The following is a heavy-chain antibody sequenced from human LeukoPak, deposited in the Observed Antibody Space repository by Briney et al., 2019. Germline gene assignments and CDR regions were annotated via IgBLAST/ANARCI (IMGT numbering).Heavy chain of an antibody. D-gene: IGHD3-10*01. Sequence: PSETLSLTCTVSGGSISSSSYYWGWIRQPPGKGLEWIGSIYYSGSTYYNPSLKSRVTISVDTSKNQFSLKLSSVTAADTAVYYCARAPRFNYYGSGSHPSEGWFDPWGQGTLVTVSS. CDR3: ARAPRFNYYGSGSHPSEGWFDP. V-gene: IGHV4-39*07. CDR2: IYYSGST. J-gene: IGHJ5*02. CDR1: GGSISSSSYY.